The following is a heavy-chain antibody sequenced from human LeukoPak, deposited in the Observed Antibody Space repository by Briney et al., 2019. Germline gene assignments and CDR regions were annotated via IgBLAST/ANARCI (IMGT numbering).Heavy chain of an antibody. Sequence: SETLSLTCTVSGGAISSYYGSWIRQPAGGGLEWSGRIYTSGSTHYNPSLKSRVTMSVDTSKNQFSLKLSSVTAADTAVYYCANTYCSGGSCYVDYWGQGTLVTVSS. CDR2: IYTSGST. D-gene: IGHD2-15*01. J-gene: IGHJ4*02. V-gene: IGHV4-4*07. CDR3: ANTYCSGGSCYVDY. CDR1: GGAISSYY.